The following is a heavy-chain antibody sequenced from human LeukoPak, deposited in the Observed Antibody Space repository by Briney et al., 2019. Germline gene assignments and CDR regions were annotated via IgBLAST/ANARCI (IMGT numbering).Heavy chain of an antibody. CDR1: GDSISSYY. J-gene: IGHJ4*02. CDR3: ARGGTIFGVAYFDY. D-gene: IGHD3-3*01. Sequence: SETLSLTCTVSGDSISSYYWSWIRQPAGKGLEWIGRIHPGGSTNYNPSLKSRVTLSVDTSKNQFSLKLSSVTAADTAVYYCARGGTIFGVAYFDYWGQGTLVTVSS. V-gene: IGHV4-4*07. CDR2: IHPGGST.